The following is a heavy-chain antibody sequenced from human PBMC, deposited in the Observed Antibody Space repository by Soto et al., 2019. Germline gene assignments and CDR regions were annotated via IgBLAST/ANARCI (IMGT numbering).Heavy chain of an antibody. CDR3: ARGDKYSGDY. Sequence: EVQLVESGGGLVQPGGSLRLACAASVFTFGGYWMSWVRQAPGKGLEWVANINQDGSETYYVDSVKGRFTISRDNAKNSLYLQMNSLRAEDTAVYYCARGDKYSGDYWGQGTLVTVSS. D-gene: IGHD5-18*01. J-gene: IGHJ4*02. CDR1: VFTFGGYW. CDR2: INQDGSET. V-gene: IGHV3-7*05.